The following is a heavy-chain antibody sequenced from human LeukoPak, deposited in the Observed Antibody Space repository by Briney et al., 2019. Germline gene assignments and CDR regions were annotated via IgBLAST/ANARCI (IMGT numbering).Heavy chain of an antibody. Sequence: SETLSLTCTVSAYSLSSGYYWGWIRQPPGKGLEWIGSVDHSGGTYYNPSLKSRVTISVETSRNQFSLKLSSVTAADTAVYYCARVTGYMIEDYFDYWGQGTLVTVSS. CDR1: AYSLSSGYY. J-gene: IGHJ4*02. V-gene: IGHV4-38-2*02. D-gene: IGHD3-22*01. CDR3: ARVTGYMIEDYFDY. CDR2: VDHSGGT.